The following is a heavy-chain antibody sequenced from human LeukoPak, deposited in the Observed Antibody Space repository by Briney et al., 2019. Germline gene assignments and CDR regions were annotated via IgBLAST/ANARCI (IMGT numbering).Heavy chain of an antibody. V-gene: IGHV4-39*01. CDR2: IYYSGST. CDR1: GGSISSSSYY. CDR3: ARTAIVGAPRAYYFDS. Sequence: PSETLSLTCTVSGGSISSSSYYWGWIRQPPGKGLEWIGSIYYSGSTYYNPSLKSRVTISVDTSKNPSSLKLSSATAPDTALYYCARTAIVGAPRAYYFDSWGQGNPVTPSS. D-gene: IGHD1-26*01. J-gene: IGHJ4*02.